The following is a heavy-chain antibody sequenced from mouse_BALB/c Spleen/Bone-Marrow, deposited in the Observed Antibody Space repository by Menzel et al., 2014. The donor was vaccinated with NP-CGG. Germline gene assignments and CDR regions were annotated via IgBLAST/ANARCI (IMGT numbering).Heavy chain of an antibody. CDR1: GYTFTTYW. CDR3: ARSTGAMDY. Sequence: VQLQQSGAELAKPGASVKMSCKASGYTFTTYWMHWVKQRPGQGLEWIGFINPTTGYTECNQNFKDKASLTADKSSSTAYMQLSSLTSEDSAVHYCARSTGAMDYWGQGTSVTVSS. J-gene: IGHJ4*01. D-gene: IGHD3-2*01. CDR2: INPTTGYT. V-gene: IGHV1-7*01.